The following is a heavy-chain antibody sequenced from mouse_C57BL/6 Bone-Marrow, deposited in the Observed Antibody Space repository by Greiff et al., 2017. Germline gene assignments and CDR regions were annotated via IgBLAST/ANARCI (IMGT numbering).Heavy chain of an antibody. Sequence: VQLQQSGAELVRPGASVKLSCTASGFNIKDDYMHWVKQRPEQGLEWIGWIDPENGDTEYASKFQGKATITADTSSNTAYLQLSSLTSEDTAVYYCTPGQIYYDVYWGQGTLVTVSA. CDR1: GFNIKDDY. CDR2: IDPENGDT. D-gene: IGHD1-1*01. V-gene: IGHV14-4*01. J-gene: IGHJ3*01. CDR3: TPGQIYYDVY.